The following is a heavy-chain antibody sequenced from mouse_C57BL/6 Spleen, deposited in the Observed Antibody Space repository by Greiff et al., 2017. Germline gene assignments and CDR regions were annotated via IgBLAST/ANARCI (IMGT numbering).Heavy chain of an antibody. CDR1: GFTFSSYT. Sequence: EVMLVESGGGLVKPGGSLKLSCAASGFTFSSYTMSWVRQTPEKRLEWVATISGGGGNTYYPDSVKGRFTISRDNAKNTLYLQMSSLRSEDTALYYCASGGREEAWFAYWGQETLVTVSA. CDR3: ASGGREEAWFAY. J-gene: IGHJ3*01. D-gene: IGHD1-1*02. CDR2: ISGGGGNT. V-gene: IGHV5-9*01.